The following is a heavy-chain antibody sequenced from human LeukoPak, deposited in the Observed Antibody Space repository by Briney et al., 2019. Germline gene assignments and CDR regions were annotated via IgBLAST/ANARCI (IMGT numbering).Heavy chain of an antibody. CDR3: AKGRPYSYSYMDV. V-gene: IGHV3-30*02. J-gene: IGHJ6*03. D-gene: IGHD5-18*01. Sequence: GGSLRLSCAASGFTFSSYGMHWVRQAPGKGLEWVAFIRYDGSNKYYADSVKGRFTISRDNSKNTLYLQMNSLRAEDTAVYYCAKGRPYSYSYMDVWGKGTTVTVSS. CDR2: IRYDGSNK. CDR1: GFTFSSYG.